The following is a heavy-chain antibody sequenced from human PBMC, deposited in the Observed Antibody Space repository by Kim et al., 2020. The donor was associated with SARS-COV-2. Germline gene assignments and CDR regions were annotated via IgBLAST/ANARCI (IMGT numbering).Heavy chain of an antibody. D-gene: IGHD6-13*01. V-gene: IGHV3-20*04. CDR3: ERDTAGYTSSWYDADI. Sequence: GGSLRLSCPASGFTFDDYGMSWVRQAPGKGLEWGSGVNWNGGSTGYADSVKGRLTTSRDNAKNSLYLQMNSLRAEDTALYYCERDTAGYTSSWYDADISG. CDR2: VNWNGGST. J-gene: IGHJ3*02. CDR1: GFTFDDYG.